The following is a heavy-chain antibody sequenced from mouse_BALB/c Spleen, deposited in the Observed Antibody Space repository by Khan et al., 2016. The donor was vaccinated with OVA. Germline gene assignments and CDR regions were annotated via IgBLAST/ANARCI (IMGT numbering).Heavy chain of an antibody. CDR2: INPNTDNT. CDR1: GYSFTAYY. J-gene: IGHJ3*01. Sequence: MQLEESGPDLVKTGASVKISCKASGYSFTAYYMNWVKLSPGKSLECIGSINPNTDNTNYNQKFKGKAILTVDTSSSTSYMELRSLTSEDSAVYFCARGYDFCAYWGQGTLVTVSA. D-gene: IGHD2-14*01. V-gene: IGHV1-26*01. CDR3: ARGYDFCAY.